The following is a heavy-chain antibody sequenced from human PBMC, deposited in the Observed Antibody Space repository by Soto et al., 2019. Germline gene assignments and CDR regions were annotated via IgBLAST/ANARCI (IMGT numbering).Heavy chain of an antibody. CDR2: INHSGST. D-gene: IGHD5-12*01. CDR1: GGSFSGYY. Sequence: SETLSLTCAVYGGSFSGYYWSWIRQPPGKGLEWIGEINHSGSTNYNPSLKSRVTISVDTSKNQFSLKLSSVTAADTAVYYCARGVIVATIGGVYYYYYMDVWGKGTTVTVSS. V-gene: IGHV4-34*01. J-gene: IGHJ6*03. CDR3: ARGVIVATIGGVYYYYYMDV.